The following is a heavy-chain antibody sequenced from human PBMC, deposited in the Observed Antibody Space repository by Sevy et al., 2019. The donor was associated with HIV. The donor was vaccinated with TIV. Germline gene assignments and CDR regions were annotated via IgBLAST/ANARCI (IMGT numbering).Heavy chain of an antibody. CDR3: ARDKRAISAAAPDWFDP. Sequence: ASVKVSCKASGYTFTGYYIHWVRQAPGQGLEWMGGINPHSGGTNYAQKFQGRVTMTREKSISTAYMELSRLRSDDTAEYYCARDKRAISAAAPDWFDPWGQGTPVTVSS. CDR1: GYTFTGYY. D-gene: IGHD6-13*01. CDR2: INPHSGGT. J-gene: IGHJ5*02. V-gene: IGHV1-2*02.